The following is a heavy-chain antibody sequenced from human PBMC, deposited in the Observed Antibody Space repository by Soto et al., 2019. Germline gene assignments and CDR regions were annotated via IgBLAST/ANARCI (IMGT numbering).Heavy chain of an antibody. Sequence: ASVKVSCKASGYTFTSYGISWVRQAPGQGLEWMGWISAYNGNTNYAQKLQGRVTMTTDTSTSTAYMELRSLRSDDTAVYYCAIYHPSSWYHSTEFDPWGQGTLVTVSS. V-gene: IGHV1-18*01. J-gene: IGHJ5*02. CDR2: ISAYNGNT. CDR3: AIYHPSSWYHSTEFDP. D-gene: IGHD6-13*01. CDR1: GYTFTSYG.